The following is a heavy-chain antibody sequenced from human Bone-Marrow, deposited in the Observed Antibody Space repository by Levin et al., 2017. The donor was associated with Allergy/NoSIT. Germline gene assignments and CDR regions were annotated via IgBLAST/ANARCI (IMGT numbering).Heavy chain of an antibody. CDR2: IYYSGST. D-gene: IGHD3-9*01. V-gene: IGHV4-31*03. J-gene: IGHJ5*02. Sequence: PSETLSLTCTVSGALINNGGYRWSWIRQHPGKGLEWIGNIYYSGSTKYNPSLKSRVTISVDRSKNEFSLRMTSVTAADTAVYYCATINIMPGYNWLDPWGQGILVSVSS. CDR1: GALINNGGYR. CDR3: ATINIMPGYNWLDP.